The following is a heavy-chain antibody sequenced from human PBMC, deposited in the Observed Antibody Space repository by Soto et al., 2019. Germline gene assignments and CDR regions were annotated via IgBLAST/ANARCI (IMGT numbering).Heavy chain of an antibody. CDR1: GYTFTSYD. CDR2: MNPNSGNT. CDR3: ARASYYDFWSGYYWFDP. Sequence: AASVKVSCKASGYTFTSYDINWVRQATGQGLEWMGWMNPNSGNTGYAQKFQGRVTMTRNTSISTAYMELSSLRSEDTAVYYCARASYYDFWSGYYWFDPWGQGTLVTVSS. D-gene: IGHD3-3*01. V-gene: IGHV1-8*01. J-gene: IGHJ5*02.